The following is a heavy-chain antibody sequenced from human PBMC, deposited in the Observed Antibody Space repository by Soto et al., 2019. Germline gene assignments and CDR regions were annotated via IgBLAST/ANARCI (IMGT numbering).Heavy chain of an antibody. CDR2: IKQDGSEK. V-gene: IGHV3-7*03. J-gene: IGHJ4*02. Sequence: PGGSLRLSSAASGFTFSSYWMSWVRQAPGKGLEWVANIKQDGSEKYYVDSVKGRFTISRDNAKNSLYLQMNSLRAEDTAVYYCSRSPGDESSGYYYNYWGQGTLVTVSS. CDR3: SRSPGDESSGYYYNY. CDR1: GFTFSSYW. D-gene: IGHD3-22*01.